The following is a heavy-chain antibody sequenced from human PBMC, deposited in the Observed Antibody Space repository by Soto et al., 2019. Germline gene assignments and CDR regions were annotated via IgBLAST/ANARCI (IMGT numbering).Heavy chain of an antibody. Sequence: LFLTCAVSGGSISSGGYSWSWIRQPPGKGLEWIAYIYHSGSTYYNPSLKSRVTISVDRSKNQFSLKLSSVTAADTAVYYCARVLGYGSGSYFTPYNWFDPWGQGTLVTVSS. J-gene: IGHJ5*02. CDR2: IYHSGST. V-gene: IGHV4-30-2*01. D-gene: IGHD3-10*01. CDR3: ARVLGYGSGSYFTPYNWFDP. CDR1: GGSISSGGYS.